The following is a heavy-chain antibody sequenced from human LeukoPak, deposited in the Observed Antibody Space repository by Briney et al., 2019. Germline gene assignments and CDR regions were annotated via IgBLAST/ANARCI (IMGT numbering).Heavy chain of an antibody. J-gene: IGHJ6*03. CDR3: ASTVVVPPCYMDV. V-gene: IGHV1-18*01. CDR1: GYPVTSYD. CDR2: ISAYNGNT. Sequence: ASVKVSCKASGYPVTSYDIIWVRQAPGQRLEWMGWISAYNGNTNYAQKLQGRVTMTTDTSTSTAYMELRSLRSDDTAVYYCASTVVVPPCYMDVWGKGTTVTISS. D-gene: IGHD2-15*01.